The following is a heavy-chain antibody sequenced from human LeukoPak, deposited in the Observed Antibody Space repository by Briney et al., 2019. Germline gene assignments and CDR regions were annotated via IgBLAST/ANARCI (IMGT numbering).Heavy chain of an antibody. Sequence: PGGSLRLSCAASGFTFSSYDMHGVRQATGKGLEWVSAIGTAGDTYYPGSVKGRFTISRENAKNSVYLQMNSLKAADTAVYYCARAGPKTGTYDYWGQGTLVTVSS. CDR3: ARAGPKTGTYDY. D-gene: IGHD1/OR15-1a*01. CDR1: GFTFSSYD. CDR2: IGTAGDT. J-gene: IGHJ4*02. V-gene: IGHV3-13*01.